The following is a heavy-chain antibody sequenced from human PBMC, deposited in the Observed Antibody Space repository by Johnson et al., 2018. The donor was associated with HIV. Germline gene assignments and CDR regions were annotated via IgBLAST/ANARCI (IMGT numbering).Heavy chain of an antibody. J-gene: IGHJ3*02. CDR2: ISYDGSNK. Sequence: QVQLVESGGGVVQPGRSLRLSCAASGFTFSNYAVHWVRQAPGKGLEWVAVISYDGSNKYYADSVKGRFTISRDNSKSTLYLQMNSLRAEDTAVYYCARNLRQLDSDAFDIWCQGTVVTVSS. D-gene: IGHD6-13*01. CDR3: ARNLRQLDSDAFDI. V-gene: IGHV3-30*04. CDR1: GFTFSNYA.